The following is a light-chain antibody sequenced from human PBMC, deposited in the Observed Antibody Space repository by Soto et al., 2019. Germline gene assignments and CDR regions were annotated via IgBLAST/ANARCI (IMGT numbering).Light chain of an antibody. CDR3: QSYDSSLSGYV. CDR1: SSNIGAGYD. Sequence: QSVLTQPPSVSGAPGQRVTISCTGSSSNIGAGYDVHWYQHLPGTAPKLLIYGNTNRPSGVPDRFSGSKSGTSASLAITGLQAEDEADYYCQSYDSSLSGYVFGPGTKLTVL. J-gene: IGLJ1*01. CDR2: GNT. V-gene: IGLV1-40*01.